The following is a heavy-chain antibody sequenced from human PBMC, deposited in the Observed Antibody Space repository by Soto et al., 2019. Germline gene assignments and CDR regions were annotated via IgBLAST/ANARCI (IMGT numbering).Heavy chain of an antibody. J-gene: IGHJ3*02. CDR3: ARDRYDSSGWDAFDI. D-gene: IGHD3-22*01. CDR1: SGSISSGGYY. CDR2: IYYSGST. Sequence: QVQLQESGPGLVKPSQTLSLTCTVSSGSISSGGYYWSWIRQHPGKGLEWIGYIYYSGSTYYNPSLKSRVTISVDTSKNQFSLKLSSVTAADTAVYYCARDRYDSSGWDAFDIWGQGTMVTVSS. V-gene: IGHV4-31*03.